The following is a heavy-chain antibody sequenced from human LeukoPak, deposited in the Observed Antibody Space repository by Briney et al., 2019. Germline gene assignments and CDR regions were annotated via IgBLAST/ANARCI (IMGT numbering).Heavy chain of an antibody. J-gene: IGHJ4*02. CDR2: IYPGDPDT. Sequence: GESLKISCKGSGYSFTSYWIGWVRQMPGKGLEWMGIIYPGDPDTRYSPSFQGQVTISADKSISTAYLQWSSLKASDIAMYYCARHAAEMAYNHFDYWGQGTLVTVSS. CDR1: GYSFTSYW. V-gene: IGHV5-51*01. D-gene: IGHD5-24*01. CDR3: ARHAAEMAYNHFDY.